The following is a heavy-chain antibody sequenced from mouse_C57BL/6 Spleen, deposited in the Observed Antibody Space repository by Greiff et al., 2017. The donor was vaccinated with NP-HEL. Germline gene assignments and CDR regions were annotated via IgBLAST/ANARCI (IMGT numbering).Heavy chain of an antibody. D-gene: IGHD2-1*01. J-gene: IGHJ4*01. CDR1: GYTFTEYT. CDR2: FYPGSGSI. CDR3: ARYEDEGNGNYGGYAMDY. Sequence: VKLQQSGAELVKPGASVKLSCKASGYTFTEYTIHWVKQRSGQGLEWIGWFYPGSGSIKYNEKFKDKATLTADKSSSTVYMELSRLTSEDSAVYFCARYEDEGNGNYGGYAMDYWGQGTSVTVSS. V-gene: IGHV1-62-2*01.